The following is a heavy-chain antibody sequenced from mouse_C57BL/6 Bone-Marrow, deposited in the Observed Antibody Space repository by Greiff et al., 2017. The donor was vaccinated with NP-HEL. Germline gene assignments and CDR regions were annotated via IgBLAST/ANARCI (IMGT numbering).Heavy chain of an antibody. CDR1: GYTFTDYY. J-gene: IGHJ1*03. Sequence: QVQLQQSGAELVRPGASVKLSCKASGYTFTDYYINWVKQRPGQGLEWIARIYPGSGNTYYNEKFKGKATLTAEKSSSTAYMQLSSLTSEDSAVYFCARGELYWYFDVWGKGTTLTVSS. V-gene: IGHV1-76*01. CDR3: ARGELYWYFDV. CDR2: IYPGSGNT.